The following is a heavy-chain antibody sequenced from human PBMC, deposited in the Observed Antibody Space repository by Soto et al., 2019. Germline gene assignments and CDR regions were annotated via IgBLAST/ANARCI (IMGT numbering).Heavy chain of an antibody. J-gene: IGHJ6*03. CDR3: ARGLSSSSWYYYYYYMDV. CDR2: ISSSSSYI. V-gene: IGHV3-21*01. Sequence: GGSLRLSCAASGFTFSSYSMNWVRQAPGKGLEWVSSISSSSSYIYYADSVKGRFTISRDNAKNSLYLQMNSLRAEDTAVYYGARGLSSSSWYYYYYYMDVWGKGTTVIVSS. CDR1: GFTFSSYS. D-gene: IGHD6-13*01.